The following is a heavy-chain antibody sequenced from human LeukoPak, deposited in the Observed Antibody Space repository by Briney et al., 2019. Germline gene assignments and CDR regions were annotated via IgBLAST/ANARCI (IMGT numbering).Heavy chain of an antibody. V-gene: IGHV3-21*01. D-gene: IGHD6-13*01. CDR1: GFTFSSYS. J-gene: IGHJ3*02. CDR2: ISSSSSYI. CDR3: ARDDIAAAGDI. Sequence: GGSLRLSCAASGFTFSSYSMNWVRQAPGKGLEWVSSISSSSSYIYYADSVKGRFTISRDNAKNSLYLQMTSLRAEDTAVYYCARDDIAAAGDIWGQGTMVTVSS.